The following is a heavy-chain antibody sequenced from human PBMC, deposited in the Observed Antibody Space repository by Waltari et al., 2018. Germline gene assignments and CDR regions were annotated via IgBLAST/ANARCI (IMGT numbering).Heavy chain of an antibody. D-gene: IGHD2-15*01. CDR2: IYHSGST. Sequence: QVQLQESGPGLVKPSETLSLTCAVSGYSISSGYYWGWLRQPPGKGLEWIGSIYHSGSTYYNPSLKSRVTISVDTSKNQFSLKLSSVTAADTAVYYCAGIVVVVAATVFDYWGQGTLVTVSS. CDR1: GYSISSGYY. V-gene: IGHV4-38-2*01. J-gene: IGHJ4*02. CDR3: AGIVVVVAATVFDY.